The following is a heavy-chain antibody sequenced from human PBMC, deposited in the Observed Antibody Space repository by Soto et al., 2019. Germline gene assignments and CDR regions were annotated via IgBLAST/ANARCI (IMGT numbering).Heavy chain of an antibody. CDR1: GFSFTSYA. CDR3: AKDRYCSSTSCYAGFDY. Sequence: PGGSLRLSCEASGFSFTSYAMTWVRQAPGKGLGWVSVISGSGANTYYADSVKGRFTISRDSSKNTLYLQMNSLRAEDTALYFCAKDRYCSSTSCYAGFDYWGQGTLVTVSS. J-gene: IGHJ4*02. CDR2: ISGSGANT. D-gene: IGHD2-2*01. V-gene: IGHV3-23*01.